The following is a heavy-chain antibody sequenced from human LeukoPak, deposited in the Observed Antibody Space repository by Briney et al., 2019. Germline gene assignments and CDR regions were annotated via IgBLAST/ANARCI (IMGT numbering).Heavy chain of an antibody. CDR2: ISLTTTTV. J-gene: IGHJ4*02. V-gene: IGHV3-48*01. Sequence: GGSLRLSCAASGFTFSNTYSMNWVRQAPGKGLEWVAHISLTTTTVSYADSVKGRFTMSRDNAKKSLSLQMNSLRAEDTAVYYCARDGDWAFDYWGQGTLVTASS. D-gene: IGHD2-21*02. CDR1: GFTFSNTYS. CDR3: ARDGDWAFDY.